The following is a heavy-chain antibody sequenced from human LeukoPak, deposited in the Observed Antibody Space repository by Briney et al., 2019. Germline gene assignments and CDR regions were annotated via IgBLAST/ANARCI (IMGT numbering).Heavy chain of an antibody. CDR2: IKTDGSST. Sequence: GGSLRLSCAASGFTFSSYWMHWVRQAPGKGLVWVSRIKTDGSSTDYADSVKGRFTISRDNAKNTMYLQMNSLRAEDTAVYYCARGVSGTGSDIWGLGTMVTVSS. J-gene: IGHJ3*02. CDR1: GFTFSSYW. CDR3: ARGVSGTGSDI. D-gene: IGHD5/OR15-5a*01. V-gene: IGHV3-74*01.